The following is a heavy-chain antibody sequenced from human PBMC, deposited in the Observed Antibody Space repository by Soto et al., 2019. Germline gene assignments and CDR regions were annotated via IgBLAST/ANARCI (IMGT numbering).Heavy chain of an antibody. J-gene: IGHJ6*02. CDR3: AMAVTWGLDV. D-gene: IGHD6-19*01. CDR1: GFTFSLYS. V-gene: IGHV3-48*02. Sequence: EVQLVESGGGLVQPGGSLRLSCAASGFTFSLYSMSWARQAPGKVLEWVSYISRSSTGIHYADSVKGRFTISRDDATNSMHLQMNSLRDGDTAVYYWAMAVTWGLDVWGQGTTVSISS. CDR2: ISRSSTGI.